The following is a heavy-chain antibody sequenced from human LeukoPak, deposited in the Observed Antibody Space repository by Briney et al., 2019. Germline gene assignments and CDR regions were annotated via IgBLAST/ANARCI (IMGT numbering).Heavy chain of an antibody. CDR2: TNIDGSST. CDR3: ARDLGVDTACFDY. J-gene: IGHJ4*02. D-gene: IGHD5-18*01. CDR1: GFTFSIYW. Sequence: GGSLRLSCAAPGFTFSIYWMHWVRQAPGKGLVWVSRTNIDGSSTSHADSVKGRFTISRDNAKNTLYLQMNSLRAEDTAVYYCARDLGVDTACFDYWGQGTLVTVSS. V-gene: IGHV3-74*01.